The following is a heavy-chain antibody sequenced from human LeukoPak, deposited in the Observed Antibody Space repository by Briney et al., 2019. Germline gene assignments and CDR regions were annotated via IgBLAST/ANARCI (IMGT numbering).Heavy chain of an antibody. CDR2: MNPNSGGT. D-gene: IGHD2-21*02. Sequence: ASVKVSCKASGYTFTSYDINWVRQATGQGLEWMGWMNPNSGGTNYAQKFQGRVTMTRDTSISTAYMELSRLRSDDTAVYYCARDLGPGGDEYYFDYWGQGTLVTVSS. V-gene: IGHV1-2*02. CDR1: GYTFTSYD. CDR3: ARDLGPGGDEYYFDY. J-gene: IGHJ4*02.